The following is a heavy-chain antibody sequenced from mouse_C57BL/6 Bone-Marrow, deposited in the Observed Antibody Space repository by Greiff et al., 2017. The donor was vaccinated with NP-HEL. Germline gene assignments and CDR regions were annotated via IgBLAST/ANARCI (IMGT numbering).Heavy chain of an antibody. Sequence: EVKLVESGGGLVKPGGSLKLSCAASGFTFSSYAMSWVRQTPEKRLEWVATISDGGSYTYYPDNVKGRFTISRDNAKNNLYLQMSHLKSEDTAMYYCARDRRIYYGNYYAMDYWGQGTSVTVSS. CDR2: ISDGGSYT. CDR3: ARDRRIYYGNYYAMDY. CDR1: GFTFSSYA. D-gene: IGHD2-1*01. V-gene: IGHV5-4*01. J-gene: IGHJ4*01.